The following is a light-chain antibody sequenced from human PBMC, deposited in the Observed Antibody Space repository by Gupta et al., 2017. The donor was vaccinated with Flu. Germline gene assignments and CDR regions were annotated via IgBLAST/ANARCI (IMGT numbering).Light chain of an antibody. CDR2: AN. CDR3: QSYDSSLSVV. V-gene: IGLV1-40*01. CDR1: SSNIRAAYD. Sequence: QSVLTQPPSVSGAPGQRVTISCTGSSSNIRAAYDVHWYQQLPGTAPKLLIYANNRPSGVPVRFSGSRSGTSASLAITGLQPEDEADYYCQSYDSSLSVVFGGGTKLTVL. J-gene: IGLJ2*01.